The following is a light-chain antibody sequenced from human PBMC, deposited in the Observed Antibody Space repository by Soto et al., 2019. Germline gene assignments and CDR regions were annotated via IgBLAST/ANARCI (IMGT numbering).Light chain of an antibody. CDR2: GAS. CDR3: QQSYSAPPWT. J-gene: IGKJ1*01. Sequence: DIQMTQSPSSLSASVGDRVTITCRASQSISSYLNWYQQKPGKGPNLLIYGASSLQSGVPSRFSGSGSGTDYTLTISSRQPEDFAAYYCQQSYSAPPWTFGQGTKVDI. V-gene: IGKV1-39*01. CDR1: QSISSY.